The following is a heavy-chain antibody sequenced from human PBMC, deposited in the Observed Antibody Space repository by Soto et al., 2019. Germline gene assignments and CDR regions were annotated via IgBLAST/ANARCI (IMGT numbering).Heavy chain of an antibody. CDR2: IHYSGST. CDR3: TRVSFYGPRNXIDY. CDR1: GDSVSSYY. J-gene: IGHJ4*02. D-gene: IGHD4-17*01. V-gene: IGHV4-59*08. Sequence: SETLSLTCTVSGDSVSSYYWSWIRQPPGKGLEWITYIHYSGSTSCHPSLKSRVSQSVDTSKNQFSLKLTSVTAADTAVYYCTRVSFYGPRNXIDYWGQRTLVTVSS.